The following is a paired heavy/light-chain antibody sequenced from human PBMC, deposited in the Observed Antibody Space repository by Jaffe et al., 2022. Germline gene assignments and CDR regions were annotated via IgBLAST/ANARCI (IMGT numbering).Light chain of an antibody. V-gene: IGKV3-20*01. J-gene: IGKJ2*01. CDR2: GAS. Sequence: EIVLTQSPGTLSLSPGERATLSCRASQSVSSSYLAWYQQKPGQAPRLLIYGASSRATGIPDRFSGSGSGTDFTLTISRLEPEDFAVYYCQQYGSSPLTFGQGTKLEIK. CDR1: QSVSSSY. CDR3: QQYGSSPLT.
Heavy chain of an antibody. CDR2: IYHSGST. V-gene: IGHV4-38-2*01. Sequence: QVQLQESGPGLVKPSETLSLTCAVSGYSISSGYYWGWIRQPPGKGLEWIGSIYHSGSTYYNPSLKSRVTISVDTSKNQFSLKLSSVTAADTAVYYCARHHNPDSSGYYYNYGYYYMDVWGKGTTVTVSS. CDR3: ARHHNPDSSGYYYNYGYYYMDV. CDR1: GYSISSGYY. D-gene: IGHD3-22*01. J-gene: IGHJ6*03.